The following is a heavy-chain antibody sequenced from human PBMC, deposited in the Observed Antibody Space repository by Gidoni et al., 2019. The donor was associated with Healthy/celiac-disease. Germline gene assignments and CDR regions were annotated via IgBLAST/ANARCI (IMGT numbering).Heavy chain of an antibody. V-gene: IGHV3-30*04. D-gene: IGHD3-10*01. CDR1: GFPFTSYA. J-gene: IGHJ4*02. CDR3: AREMYYYGTRSPFDY. CDR2: RSYDGSNK. Sequence: VQLVHSGGGVVQPCWSLSLLFAASGFPFTSYAMHWFRQATGKGLEWVAVRSYDGSNKYYADTVKSRFTISRDNSKNTLYLQMNSLRAEDTAVYYCAREMYYYGTRSPFDYWGQGTLVTVSS.